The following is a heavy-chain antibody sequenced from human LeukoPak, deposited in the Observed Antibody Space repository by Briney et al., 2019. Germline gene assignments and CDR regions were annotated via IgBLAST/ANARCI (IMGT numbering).Heavy chain of an antibody. D-gene: IGHD6-19*01. J-gene: IGHJ4*02. V-gene: IGHV3-7*01. CDR3: SRGGHISGWFDIDY. CDR2: IKGDGSDK. CDR1: GFTFSHYW. Sequence: GGSLRLSCAASGFTFSHYWMTWVRQAPGKGLEWVANIKGDGSDKYYVDSVKGRFTISRDNAKNSLYLQMNSLRAEDTAVYYCSRGGHISGWFDIDYWGQGTLVTVSS.